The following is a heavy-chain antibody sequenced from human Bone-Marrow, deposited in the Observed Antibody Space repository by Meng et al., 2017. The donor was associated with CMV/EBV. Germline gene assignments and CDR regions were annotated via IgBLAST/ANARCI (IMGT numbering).Heavy chain of an antibody. CDR1: GYTFNSYD. D-gene: IGHD2/OR15-2a*01. V-gene: IGHV1-8*01. CDR3: ARNVPGSTSSND. J-gene: IGHJ4*02. CDR2: MSPNSGDT. Sequence: ASVKVSCKASGYTFNSYDINWVRQAAGQGLEWMGWMSPNSGDTGYAQRFQDRVTMTRDTSTTTAYMELRNLASEDTAVYYCARNVPGSTSSNDWGQGTLVTVSS.